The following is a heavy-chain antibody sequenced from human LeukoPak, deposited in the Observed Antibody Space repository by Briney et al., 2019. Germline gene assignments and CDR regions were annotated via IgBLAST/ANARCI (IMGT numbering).Heavy chain of an antibody. CDR2: IIPILGIA. CDR3: ARDPPVEVATNDY. V-gene: IGHV1-69*04. Sequence: GSSVKVSCKASGGTFSSYTISWVRQAPGQGLEWMGRIIPILGIANYAQKFQGRVTITADKSTSTAYMELSSLRSEDTAVYYCARDPPVEVATNDYWGQGTLVTVSS. D-gene: IGHD5-24*01. J-gene: IGHJ4*02. CDR1: GGTFSSYT.